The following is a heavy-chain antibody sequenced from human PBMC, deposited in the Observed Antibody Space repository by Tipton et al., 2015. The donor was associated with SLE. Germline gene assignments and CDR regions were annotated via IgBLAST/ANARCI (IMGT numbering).Heavy chain of an antibody. CDR2: ISAYNGNT. J-gene: IGHJ6*02. CDR1: GYTFTSYG. D-gene: IGHD6-19*01. V-gene: IGHV1-18*01. CDR3: ARAPVGYSSCWYTGGNYYYYYGMDV. Sequence: QVQLVQSGAEVKKPGASVKVSCKASGYTFTSYGISWVRQAPGQGLEWMGWISAYNGNTNYAQKLQGRVTMTTDTSTSTAYMELRSLRSDDTAVYYCARAPVGYSSCWYTGGNYYYYYGMDVWGQGTTVTVSS.